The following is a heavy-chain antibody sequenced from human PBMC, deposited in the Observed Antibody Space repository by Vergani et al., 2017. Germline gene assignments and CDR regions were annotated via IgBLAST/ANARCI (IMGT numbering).Heavy chain of an antibody. Sequence: VQLLQSGGGVIQPGGSVRLSCAASGFTFSACPMTWVRQAPGKGLEWLGLVWFDGNNKYYADSVKGRFTISRDNSKNALYLQMDSLSPEDTAVYYCARDRSLWYWGQGTLVTVSS. J-gene: IGHJ4*02. D-gene: IGHD3-10*01. CDR3: ARDRSLWY. V-gene: IGHV3-33*08. CDR1: GFTFSACP. CDR2: VWFDGNNK.